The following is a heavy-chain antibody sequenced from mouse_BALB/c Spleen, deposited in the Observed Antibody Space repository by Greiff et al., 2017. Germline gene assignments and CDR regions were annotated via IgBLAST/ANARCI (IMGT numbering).Heavy chain of an antibody. CDR2: IWSGGST. V-gene: IGHV2-4-1*01. CDR1: GFSLTSYG. D-gene: IGHD2-2*01. Sequence: QVQLKESGPGLVQPSQSLSITCTVSGFSLTSYGVHWVRQSPGKGLEWLGVIWSGGSTDYNAAFISRLSISKDNSKSQVFFKMNSLQADDTAIYYCARNSGLRLGYYAMDYWGQGTSVTVSS. CDR3: ARNSGLRLGYYAMDY. J-gene: IGHJ4*01.